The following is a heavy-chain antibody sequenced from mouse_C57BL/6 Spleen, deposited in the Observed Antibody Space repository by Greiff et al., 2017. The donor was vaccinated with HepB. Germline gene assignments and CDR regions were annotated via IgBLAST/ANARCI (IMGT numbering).Heavy chain of an antibody. Sequence: QVQLQQSGAELVRPGTSVKVSCKASGYAFTNYLIEWVKQRPGQGLEWIGVINPGSGGTNYNEKFQGKATLTADKSSSTAYMQLSSLTSEDSAVYFCARGDYDGYYYAMDYWGQGTSVTVSS. CDR3: ARGDYDGYYYAMDY. CDR2: INPGSGGT. V-gene: IGHV1-54*01. D-gene: IGHD2-4*01. J-gene: IGHJ4*01. CDR1: GYAFTNYL.